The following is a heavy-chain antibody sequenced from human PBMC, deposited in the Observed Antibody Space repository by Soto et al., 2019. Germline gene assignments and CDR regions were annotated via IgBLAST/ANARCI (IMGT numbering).Heavy chain of an antibody. CDR2: ISSTSRTI. V-gene: IGHV3-48*01. CDR3: AQSRDHYDRSGYYYPTSFDY. CDR1: GSTFSTFS. J-gene: IGHJ4*02. Sequence: PGGSLRLSCGDSGSTFSTFSMSWVRQAPGKGLEWVASISSTSRTIQYADSVKGRFTISRDNAQGSLFLQMNSLRAEDTAVYYCAQSRDHYDRSGYYYPTSFDYWGLGTLVTVSS. D-gene: IGHD3-22*01.